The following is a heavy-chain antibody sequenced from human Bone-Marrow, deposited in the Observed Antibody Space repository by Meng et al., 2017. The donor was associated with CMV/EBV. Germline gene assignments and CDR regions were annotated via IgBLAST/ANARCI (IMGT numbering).Heavy chain of an antibody. CDR1: GYTFTSYG. Sequence: ASVKVSCKASGYTFTSYGISCVRQAPGQGLEWMGWISAYNGNTNYAQKLQGRVTMTTDTSTSTAYMELRSLRSDDTAVYYCARDGAAAGPYYYYYGLDVWGQGTTVTVSS. CDR2: ISAYNGNT. J-gene: IGHJ6*02. V-gene: IGHV1-18*01. D-gene: IGHD6-13*01. CDR3: ARDGAAAGPYYYYYGLDV.